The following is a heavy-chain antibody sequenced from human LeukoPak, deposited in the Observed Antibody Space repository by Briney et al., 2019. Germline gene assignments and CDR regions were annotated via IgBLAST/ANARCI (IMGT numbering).Heavy chain of an antibody. CDR2: ISCSGGST. Sequence: GGSLRISCAASGFTFSIYAMIWVRQAPGKGLEWVSAISCSGGSTYYADSVKGRFTISRDNSKNTLYLQMNSLRAEDTAVYYCAKDLDWFDPWGQGTLVTVSS. V-gene: IGHV3-23*01. CDR3: AKDLDWFDP. J-gene: IGHJ5*02. CDR1: GFTFSIYA. D-gene: IGHD3-16*01.